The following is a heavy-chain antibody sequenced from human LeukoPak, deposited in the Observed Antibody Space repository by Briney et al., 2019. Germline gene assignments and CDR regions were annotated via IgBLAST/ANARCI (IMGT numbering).Heavy chain of an antibody. CDR2: ISSSSSTI. Sequence: GGSLGLSCAASGFTFSSYSMNWVRQAPGKGLEWVSYISSSSSTIYYADSVKGRFTISRDNAKNSLYLQMNSLRAEDTAVYYCARDADYYDDPGAFDYWGQGTLVTVSS. CDR3: ARDADYYDDPGAFDY. V-gene: IGHV3-48*01. CDR1: GFTFSSYS. D-gene: IGHD3-22*01. J-gene: IGHJ4*02.